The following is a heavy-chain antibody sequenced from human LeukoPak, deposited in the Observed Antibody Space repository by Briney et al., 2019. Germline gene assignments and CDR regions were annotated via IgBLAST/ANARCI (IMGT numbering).Heavy chain of an antibody. CDR2: INAGNGNT. D-gene: IGHD3-9*01. CDR1: GYTFTSYA. V-gene: IGHV1-3*01. Sequence: ASVKVSCKASGYTFTSYAMHWVRQAPGQRLEWMGWINAGNGNTKYSQKFQGRVTITRDTSASTAYMELSSLRSEDTAVYYCARDGQHDILTGSFDYWGQGTLVTVSS. CDR3: ARDGQHDILTGSFDY. J-gene: IGHJ4*02.